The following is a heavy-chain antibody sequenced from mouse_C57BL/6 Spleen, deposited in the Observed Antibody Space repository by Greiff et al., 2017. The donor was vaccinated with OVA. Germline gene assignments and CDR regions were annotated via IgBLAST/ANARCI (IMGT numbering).Heavy chain of an antibody. CDR1: GYTFTSYW. D-gene: IGHD1-1*01. CDR2: IHPNSGST. V-gene: IGHV1-64*01. J-gene: IGHJ4*01. Sequence: QVQLQQPGAELVKPGASVKLSCKASGYTFTSYWMHWVKQRPGQGLEWIGMIHPNSGSTNYNEKFKSKATLTVDKSSSTAYMQLSSLTSEDSAVYYCAREGSVYYAMDYWGQGTSVTGSS. CDR3: AREGSVYYAMDY.